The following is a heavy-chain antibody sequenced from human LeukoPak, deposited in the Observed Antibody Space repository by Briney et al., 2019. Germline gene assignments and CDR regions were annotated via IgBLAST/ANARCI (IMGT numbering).Heavy chain of an antibody. J-gene: IGHJ5*02. D-gene: IGHD2-21*01. CDR3: ARDDTSSLYSFDP. Sequence: SETLSLTCTVSGDSISSGSHYWGWIRQPPGKGLEWIASIYYSGNTYSHPTIESRVTMSVDSSKNQFSLRLSSVTAADTAVYYCARDDTSSLYSFDPWGRGILVTVSS. CDR2: IYYSGNT. V-gene: IGHV4-39*07. CDR1: GDSISSGSHY.